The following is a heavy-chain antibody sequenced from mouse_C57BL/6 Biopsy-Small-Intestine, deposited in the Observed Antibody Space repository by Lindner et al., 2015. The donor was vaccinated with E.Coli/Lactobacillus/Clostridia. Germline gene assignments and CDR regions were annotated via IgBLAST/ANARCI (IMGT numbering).Heavy chain of an antibody. D-gene: IGHD1-1*01. V-gene: IGHV1-82*01. CDR3: ARNINYYAMDY. J-gene: IGHJ4*01. CDR1: GYAFSSSW. Sequence: QLQESGPELVKPGASVKISCKASGYAFSSSWMNWVKQRPGKGLEWIGRIYPGDGDTNYNGKFKGKATLTADKSSSTAYMHLSSLTSEDSAVYFCARNINYYAMDYWGQGTSVTVSS. CDR2: IYPGDGDT.